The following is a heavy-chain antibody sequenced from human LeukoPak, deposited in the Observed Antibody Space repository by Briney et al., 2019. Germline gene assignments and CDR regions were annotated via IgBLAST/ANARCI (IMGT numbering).Heavy chain of an antibody. Sequence: SQTLSLTCAISGDSVSSNSAAWNWIRQSPSRGLEWLGRTYYRSKWYNDYAVSVKSRITINPDTSKNHFSLQLNSVTPEDTAVYYCARGSSQIYYYDSSGYSHAFDYWGQGTLVTVSS. J-gene: IGHJ4*02. CDR3: ARGSSQIYYYDSSGYSHAFDY. D-gene: IGHD3-22*01. V-gene: IGHV6-1*01. CDR1: GDSVSSNSAA. CDR2: TYYRSKWYN.